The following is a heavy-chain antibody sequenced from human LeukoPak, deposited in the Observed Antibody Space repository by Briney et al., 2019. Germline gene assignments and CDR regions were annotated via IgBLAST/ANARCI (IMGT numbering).Heavy chain of an antibody. V-gene: IGHV3-64*02. D-gene: IGHD6-13*01. J-gene: IGHJ4*02. CDR3: ARQAAGVVY. Sequence: GGSLRLACAASGFTFSTFAMQWVRQAPGKGLEYVSGISRNGGSTYYADSVKGRLTISRDNSKNTLYLQMGSLRAEDMAVYYCARQAAGVVYWGQGTLVTVYS. CDR1: GFTFSTFA. CDR2: ISRNGGST.